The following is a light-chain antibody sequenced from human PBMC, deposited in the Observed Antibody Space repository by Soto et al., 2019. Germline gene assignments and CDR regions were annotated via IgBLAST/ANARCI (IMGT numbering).Light chain of an antibody. CDR2: GSF. CDR1: QTVKNN. Sequence: DIQMTQSPSSVSASVGDSVSFACQSSQTVKNNVNWYQHKRGKAPKLLISGSFNLQNGVPPRFSGSGTGTDFTLTINSLQPEDAATYYCQQTYRHPRTFGQGTSVDIK. CDR3: QQTYRHPRT. J-gene: IGKJ1*01. V-gene: IGKV1-39*01.